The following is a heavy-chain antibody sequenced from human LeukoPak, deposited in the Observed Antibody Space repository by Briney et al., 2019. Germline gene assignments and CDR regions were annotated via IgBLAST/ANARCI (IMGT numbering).Heavy chain of an antibody. CDR1: GYTFTGYY. Sequence: ASVKVSCKASGYTFTGYYMHWVRQAPGQGLEWMGWINPNSGGTNYAQKFQGRVTMTRDTSISTAYMELSRLRSDGTAVYYCARTRHCSGGSCPNWFDPWGQGTLVTVSS. CDR3: ARTRHCSGGSCPNWFDP. V-gene: IGHV1-2*02. J-gene: IGHJ5*02. D-gene: IGHD2-15*01. CDR2: INPNSGGT.